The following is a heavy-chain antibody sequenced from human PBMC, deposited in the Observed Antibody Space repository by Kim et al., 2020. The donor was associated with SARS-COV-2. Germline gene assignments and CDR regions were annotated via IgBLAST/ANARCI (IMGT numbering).Heavy chain of an antibody. CDR2: ISTGSTTI. CDR3: ARDNRNDYIWGTYRYHDNVDY. CDR1: GFTFSSYN. J-gene: IGHJ4*02. Sequence: GGSLRLSCAASGFTFSSYNMNWVRQAPGKGLEWVSHISTGSTTIYYADSVKGRFTISRDNAKNSLYLQMNSLRAEDTAVYYCARDNRNDYIWGTYRYHDNVDYWGQGTLVTVSS. D-gene: IGHD3-16*02. V-gene: IGHV3-48*01.